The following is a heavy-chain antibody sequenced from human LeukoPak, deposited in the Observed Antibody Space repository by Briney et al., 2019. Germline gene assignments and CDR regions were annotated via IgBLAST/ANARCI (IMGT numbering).Heavy chain of an antibody. CDR3: ARDPNYYGSGSSFDY. V-gene: IGHV3-21*01. D-gene: IGHD3-10*01. CDR2: ISSSSSYI. Sequence: GGSLRLSCAASVFTFSSNSMNWVRQAPGKGLEWVSSISSSSSYIYYADSVKGRFTISRDNAKNSLYLQMNSLRAEDTAVYYCARDPNYYGSGSSFDYWGQGTLVTVSS. J-gene: IGHJ4*02. CDR1: VFTFSSNS.